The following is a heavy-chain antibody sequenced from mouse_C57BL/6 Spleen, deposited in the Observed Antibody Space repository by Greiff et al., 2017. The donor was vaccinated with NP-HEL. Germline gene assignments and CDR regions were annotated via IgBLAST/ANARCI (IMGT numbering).Heavy chain of an antibody. J-gene: IGHJ2*01. D-gene: IGHD2-3*01. CDR1: GFNIKDDY. Sequence: VQLQQSGAELVRPGASVKLSCTASGFNIKDDYMHWVKQRPEQGLEWIGWIDPENGDTEYASKFQGKATITADPSSNTAYLQLSSLTSEDSAIYYCTRYDGYDIDFWGKGTTLTVSS. CDR2: IDPENGDT. CDR3: TRYDGYDIDF. V-gene: IGHV14-4*01.